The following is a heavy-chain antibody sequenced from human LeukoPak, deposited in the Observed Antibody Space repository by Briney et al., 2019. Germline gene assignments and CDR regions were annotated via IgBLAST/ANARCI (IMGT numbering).Heavy chain of an antibody. CDR1: GYSISSGYY. CDR3: ARDPLYGSGSSVDY. Sequence: PSETLSLTCTVSGYSISSGYYWGWIRQPPGKGLEWIGSIYHSGSTYYNPSLKSRVTISVDTSKNQFSLKLSSVTAADTAVYYCARDPLYGSGSSVDYWGQGTLVTVSS. J-gene: IGHJ4*02. D-gene: IGHD3-10*01. V-gene: IGHV4-38-2*02. CDR2: IYHSGST.